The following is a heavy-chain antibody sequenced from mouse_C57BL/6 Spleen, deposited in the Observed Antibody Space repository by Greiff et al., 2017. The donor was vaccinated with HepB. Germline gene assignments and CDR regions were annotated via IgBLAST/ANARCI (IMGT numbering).Heavy chain of an antibody. CDR3: AIVDYGSSPWYFDV. V-gene: IGHV5-16*01. CDR2: INYDGSST. D-gene: IGHD1-1*01. CDR1: GFTFSDYY. Sequence: EVMLVESEGGLVQPGSSMKLSCTASGFTFSDYYMAWVRQVPEKGLEWVANINYDGSSTYYLDSLKSRFIISRDNAKNILYLQMSSLKSEDTATYYCAIVDYGSSPWYFDVCGTGTTVTVSS. J-gene: IGHJ1*03.